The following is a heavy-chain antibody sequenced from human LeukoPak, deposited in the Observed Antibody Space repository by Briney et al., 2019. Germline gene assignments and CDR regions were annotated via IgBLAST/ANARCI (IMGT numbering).Heavy chain of an antibody. J-gene: IGHJ1*01. D-gene: IGHD3-22*01. CDR3: ARDDYDSSGYCYGDAEYFQH. Sequence: GGSLRLSCAASGFTFSSYSMNWVRQAPGKGLEWVSSISSSSSYIYYADSVKGRFTISRDNAKNSLYLQMNSLRAEDTAVYYCARDDYDSSGYCYGDAEYFQHWGQGTLVTVSS. V-gene: IGHV3-21*01. CDR1: GFTFSSYS. CDR2: ISSSSSYI.